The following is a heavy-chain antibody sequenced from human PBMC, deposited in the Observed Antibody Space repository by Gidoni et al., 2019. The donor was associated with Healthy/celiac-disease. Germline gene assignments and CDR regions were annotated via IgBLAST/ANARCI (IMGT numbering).Heavy chain of an antibody. CDR3: AKVLRYYYDSSGRAGGAFDI. V-gene: IGHV3-23*01. J-gene: IGHJ3*02. CDR2: SSGSGGST. Sequence: VQLLESGGGLVQPGGSLRLPCAAFGFTFSGPAMSWVRQAPGKGLEWVSASSGSGGSTYYADSVKGRFTIPRDNSKNTLYLQMNSLRAEDTAVYYCAKVLRYYYDSSGRAGGAFDIWGQGTMVTVSS. CDR1: GFTFSGPA. D-gene: IGHD3-22*01.